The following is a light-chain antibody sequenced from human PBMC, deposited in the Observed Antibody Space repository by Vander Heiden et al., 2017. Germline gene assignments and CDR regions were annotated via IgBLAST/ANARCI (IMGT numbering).Light chain of an antibody. CDR2: DAS. Sequence: DIQLTQSPSSLSASVGDRVPITCQASQDISNELNWYQQKPGKAPKRLIYDASNLETGVPSRCSGSGSGTDFTFTISSLQPEDIATYYCQQYDNLPRVTFGQGTRLEIK. V-gene: IGKV1-33*01. CDR3: QQYDNLPRVT. J-gene: IGKJ5*01. CDR1: QDISNE.